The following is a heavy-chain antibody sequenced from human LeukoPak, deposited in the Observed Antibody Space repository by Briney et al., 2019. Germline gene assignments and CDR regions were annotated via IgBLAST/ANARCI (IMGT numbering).Heavy chain of an antibody. J-gene: IGHJ5*02. CDR2: INHSGST. CDR3: ATILLGYCSGGSCAGSWFDP. CDR1: SGSFSNYY. D-gene: IGHD2-15*01. Sequence: SETLSLTCAVYSGSFSNYYWNWIRQPPGKGLEWIGEINHSGSTNYNPSHKSRVTISVDTSKNQFSLKLSSVTAADTAVYYCATILLGYCSGGSCAGSWFDPWGQGTLVTVSS. V-gene: IGHV4-34*01.